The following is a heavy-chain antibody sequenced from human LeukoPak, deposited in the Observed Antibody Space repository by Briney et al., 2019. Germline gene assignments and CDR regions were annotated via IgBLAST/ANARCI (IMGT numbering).Heavy chain of an antibody. CDR3: ATPGGRDGYKTSFGY. V-gene: IGHV4-34*01. CDR1: GGSFSGYY. Sequence: SETLSLTCAVYGGSFSGYYWSWIRQPPGKGLEWIGEINHSGSTNYNPSLKSRVTISVDTSKNQFSLKLSSVTAADTAVYYCATPGGRDGYKTSFGYWGQGTLVTVSS. D-gene: IGHD5-24*01. CDR2: INHSGST. J-gene: IGHJ4*02.